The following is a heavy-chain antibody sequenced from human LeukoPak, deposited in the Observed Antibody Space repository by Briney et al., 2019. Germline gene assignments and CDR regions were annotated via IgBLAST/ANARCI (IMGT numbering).Heavy chain of an antibody. CDR3: ARDYYDSSGYYYVRGHEMGY. CDR1: GFTFSDYY. D-gene: IGHD3-22*01. V-gene: IGHV3-11*04. J-gene: IGHJ4*02. Sequence: GGSLRLSRAASGFTFSDYYMSWIRQAPGKGLEWVSYISSSGSTIYYADSVKGRFTISRDNAKNSLYLQMNSLRAEDTAVYYCARDYYDSSGYYYVRGHEMGYWGQGTLVTVSS. CDR2: ISSSGSTI.